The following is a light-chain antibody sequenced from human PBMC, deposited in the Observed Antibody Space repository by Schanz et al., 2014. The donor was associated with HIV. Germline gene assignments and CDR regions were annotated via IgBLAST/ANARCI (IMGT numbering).Light chain of an antibody. J-gene: IGLJ1*01. Sequence: QSALTQPASVSGSPGQSITFSCTGTNNDIGSYTYVSWYQQHPDKAPKLVVYGVFDRPSGVSNRFSGSKSGNTASLTIYDLQREDEADYYCSSFSNSGAPLFGTGTKLTVL. CDR3: SSFSNSGAPL. CDR2: GVF. CDR1: NNDIGSYTY. V-gene: IGLV2-14*03.